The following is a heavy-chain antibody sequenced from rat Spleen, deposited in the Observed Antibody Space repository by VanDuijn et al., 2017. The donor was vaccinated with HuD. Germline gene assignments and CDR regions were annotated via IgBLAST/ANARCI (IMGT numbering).Heavy chain of an antibody. CDR1: GFTFSNYD. V-gene: IGHV5-25*01. J-gene: IGHJ1*01. Sequence: EVQLVESGGGLVQPGRSLKLSCAASGFTFSNYDMAWVRQAPTKGLEWVASISPSGGSTYYPDSVKGRFTVSRDNAKSTLYLQMDSLRSEDTATYYCVRLLGAPDWYFDFWGPGTMVTVSS. D-gene: IGHD5-1*01. CDR2: ISPSGGST. CDR3: VRLLGAPDWYFDF.